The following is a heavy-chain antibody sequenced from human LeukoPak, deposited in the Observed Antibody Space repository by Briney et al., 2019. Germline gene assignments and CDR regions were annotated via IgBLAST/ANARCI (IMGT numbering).Heavy chain of an antibody. CDR3: TTKVIRGNSGDDYDD. CDR1: GVTFSSYG. J-gene: IGHJ4*02. V-gene: IGHV3-30*03. CDR2: ISSDGNDK. D-gene: IGHD5-12*01. Sequence: GGSLRLSCAASGVTFSSYGTHWVRQAPGKGLEWVALISSDGNDKLYGDSVKGRFTISRDDSKSTLYLQMNSLRAEDTAVYYCTTKVIRGNSGDDYDDWGQGTLVTVSS.